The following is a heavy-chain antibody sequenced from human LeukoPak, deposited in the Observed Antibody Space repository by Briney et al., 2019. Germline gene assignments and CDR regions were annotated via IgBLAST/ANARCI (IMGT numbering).Heavy chain of an antibody. CDR2: ISGSGSGGST. Sequence: GGSLRLSCAASGFTFSSSAMSWVRQAPGKGLEWVSSISGSGSGGSTYYADSVKGRFTISRDNSKNTLHLQMNSLRAEDTAVYYCAKSGYNRFDYWGQGTLVTVSS. J-gene: IGHJ4*02. D-gene: IGHD5-24*01. V-gene: IGHV3-23*01. CDR1: GFTFSSSA. CDR3: AKSGYNRFDY.